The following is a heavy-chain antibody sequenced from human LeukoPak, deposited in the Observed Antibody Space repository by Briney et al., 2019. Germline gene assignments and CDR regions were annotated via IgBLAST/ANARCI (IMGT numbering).Heavy chain of an antibody. CDR1: GFTFSSYA. CDR2: IRSKAYGGTT. Sequence: PGGSLRLSCAASGFTFSSYAMSWVRQAPGKGLEWVGFIRSKAYGGTTEYAASVKGRFTISRDDSKSIAYLQMNSLKTEDTAVYYCTRDLTVGNKYVGPFDYWGQGTLVTVSS. V-gene: IGHV3-49*04. CDR3: TRDLTVGNKYVGPFDY. J-gene: IGHJ4*02. D-gene: IGHD3-16*01.